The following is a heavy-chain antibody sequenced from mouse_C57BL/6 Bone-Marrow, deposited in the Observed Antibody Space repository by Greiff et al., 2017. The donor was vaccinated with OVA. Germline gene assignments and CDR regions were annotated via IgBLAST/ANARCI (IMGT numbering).Heavy chain of an antibody. J-gene: IGHJ2*01. CDR1: GFTFSDYG. Sequence: VQLKESGGGLVKPGGSLKLSCAASGFTFSDYGMHWVRQAPEQGLEWVAYISSGSSTIYYADTVKGRFTISRDKAKNTLFLQMTSLRSEDTAMYYCARYADGYYFDDWGQGTTLTVSS. V-gene: IGHV5-17*01. CDR2: ISSGSSTI. CDR3: ARYADGYYFDD.